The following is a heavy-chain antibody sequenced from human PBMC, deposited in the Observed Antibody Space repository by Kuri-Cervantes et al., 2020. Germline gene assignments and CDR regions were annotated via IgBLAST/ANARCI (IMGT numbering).Heavy chain of an antibody. CDR1: GGSISGSTYY. J-gene: IGHJ4*02. D-gene: IGHD2-15*01. CDR2: IYHGGSS. V-gene: IGHV4-39*07. Sequence: SETLSLTCTVSGGSISGSTYYWGWIRQPPGKGLEWIGEIYHGGSSNYNPSLKSRVTISIDKSKNQFSLKLSSVTAADTAVYYCARGRVAATTSYYFDYWGQGTLVTVSS. CDR3: ARGRVAATTSYYFDY.